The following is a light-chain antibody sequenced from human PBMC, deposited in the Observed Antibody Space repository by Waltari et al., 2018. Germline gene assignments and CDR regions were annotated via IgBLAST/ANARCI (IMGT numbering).Light chain of an antibody. J-gene: IGKJ1*01. CDR3: QQYGRSPEN. CDR2: GAS. Sequence: EIVLTQSPGTLSLSPGARATLSCRASQSVSDNYLAWYQHTPGQPPRLLIYGASSRATGIPDRFSGSGSGTDFTLTISRLEPEDFAVYYCQQYGRSPENFGQGTKVEIK. CDR1: QSVSDNY. V-gene: IGKV3-20*01.